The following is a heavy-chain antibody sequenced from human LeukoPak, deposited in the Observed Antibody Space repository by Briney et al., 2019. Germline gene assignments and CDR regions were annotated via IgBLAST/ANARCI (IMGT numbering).Heavy chain of an antibody. Sequence: GGSLRLSCAASGFTVINYYMSWVRQAPGKGLDWVSIIDTGVNTYYTDSVKGRFTVSRDSSKNTLYLQMNGLRAEDTAMCYCARDLNYWGQGTLVTVSS. CDR2: IDTGVNT. V-gene: IGHV3-53*01. CDR1: GFTVINYY. J-gene: IGHJ4*02. CDR3: ARDLNY.